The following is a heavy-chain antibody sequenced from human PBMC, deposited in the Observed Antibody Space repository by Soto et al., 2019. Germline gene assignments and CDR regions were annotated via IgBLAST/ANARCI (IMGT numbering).Heavy chain of an antibody. V-gene: IGHV3-48*02. CDR1: GFTFSSYS. D-gene: IGHD2-21*02. J-gene: IGHJ3*02. Sequence: EVQLVESGGGLVQPGGSLRLSCAASGFTFSSYSMNWVRQAPGKGLEWVSYISSSSSTIYYADSVKGRFTISRDNAKNSLYLQMNSLRDEDTAVYYCVRDLSCGGDCYSLDAFDIWGQGTMVTVSS. CDR2: ISSSSSTI. CDR3: VRDLSCGGDCYSLDAFDI.